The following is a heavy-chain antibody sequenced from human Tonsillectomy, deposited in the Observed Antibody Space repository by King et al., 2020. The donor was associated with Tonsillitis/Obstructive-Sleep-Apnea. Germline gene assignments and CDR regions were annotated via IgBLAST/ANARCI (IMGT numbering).Heavy chain of an antibody. CDR1: GYRFSKYW. CDR3: ARLVDTVMDSDFYYGMDV. J-gene: IGHJ6*02. CDR2: IDPSDSYV. V-gene: IGHV5-10-1*03. D-gene: IGHD5-18*01. Sequence: QLVQSGAEVKKPGESLRISCQGSGYRFSKYWITWVRQMPGKGLEWMGRIDPSDSYVNNSPSFQGHVSISVDKSINTAYLQWSSLKASDTAIYYCARLVDTVMDSDFYYGMDVWGQGTTVTVSS.